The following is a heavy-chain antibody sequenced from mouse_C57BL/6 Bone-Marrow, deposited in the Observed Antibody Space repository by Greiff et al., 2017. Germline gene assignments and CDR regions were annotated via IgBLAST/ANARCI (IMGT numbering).Heavy chain of an antibody. CDR1: GYTFTDYE. CDR2: IDPETGGT. V-gene: IGHV1-15*01. Sequence: QVQLQQSGAELVRPGASVTLSCKASGYTFTDYEMHWVKQTPVHGLEWIGAIDPETGGTAYNQKFKGKAILTADKSSSTAYMELRSLTSEDSAVYYCTRCRHYYGSSYGYWGQGTTLTVSS. CDR3: TRCRHYYGSSYGY. D-gene: IGHD1-1*01. J-gene: IGHJ2*01.